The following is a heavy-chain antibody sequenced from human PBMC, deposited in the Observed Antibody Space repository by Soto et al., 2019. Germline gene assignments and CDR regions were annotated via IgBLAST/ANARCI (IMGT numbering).Heavy chain of an antibody. V-gene: IGHV4-59*01. CDR3: ARDRAYYDSSGLYFDY. Sequence: NPSETLSLTCTVSGVSISDYYWSWIRQPPGKGLEWIGYIYYSGSTNYNPSLKSRVTISVDTSQNRFSLNLRSVTAADTAVYYCARDRAYYDSSGLYFDYWGQGTLVTVSS. CDR2: IYYSGST. CDR1: GVSISDYY. J-gene: IGHJ4*02. D-gene: IGHD3-22*01.